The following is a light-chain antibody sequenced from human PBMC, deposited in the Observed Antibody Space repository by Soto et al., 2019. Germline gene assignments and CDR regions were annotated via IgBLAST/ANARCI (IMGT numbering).Light chain of an antibody. J-gene: IGKJ3*01. CDR3: QQANSFPLT. CDR2: GAS. Sequence: DIQMTQSPSSVSASVGDRVTITCRASEDISSWLAWYQQMPGKAPKLLIYGASSVQGGVPSRFSGSGSGTDFTLTISSLQPEDFATYYCQQANSFPLTFGPGTKVDIK. V-gene: IGKV1-12*01. CDR1: EDISSW.